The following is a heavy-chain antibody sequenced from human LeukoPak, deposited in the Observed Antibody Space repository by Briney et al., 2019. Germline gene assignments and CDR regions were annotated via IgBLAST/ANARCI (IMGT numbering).Heavy chain of an antibody. J-gene: IGHJ6*03. D-gene: IGHD4-17*01. CDR1: GYTFTSYD. Sequence: ASVTASCKASGYTFTSYDINWVRQAPGQGLEWMGWMNPNSGNTGYAQKFQGRVTITRNTSISTAYMELSSLRSEDTAVYYCARGSVTTQYYYYYMDVWGKGTTVTVSS. CDR3: ARGSVTTQYYYYYMDV. CDR2: MNPNSGNT. V-gene: IGHV1-8*01.